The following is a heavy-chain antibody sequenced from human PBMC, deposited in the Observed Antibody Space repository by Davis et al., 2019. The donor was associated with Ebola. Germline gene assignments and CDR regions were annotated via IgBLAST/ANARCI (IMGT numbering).Heavy chain of an antibody. J-gene: IGHJ4*02. CDR3: ASYIVVVPAAIRGIGYFDY. Sequence: PSETLSLTCAVSGGSISSSNWCSWVRQPPGKGLEWIGEIYHRGSTNYNPSLKTRFPISVDKSKNQFSMKLSSVTAADTAVYYCASYIVVVPAAIRGIGYFDYWGQGTLVTVSS. V-gene: IGHV4-4*02. D-gene: IGHD2-2*02. CDR1: GGSISSSNW. CDR2: IYHRGST.